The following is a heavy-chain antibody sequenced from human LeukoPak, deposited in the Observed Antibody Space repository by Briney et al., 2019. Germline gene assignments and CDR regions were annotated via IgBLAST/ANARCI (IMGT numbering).Heavy chain of an antibody. D-gene: IGHD3-9*01. CDR1: GFTFSSYG. Sequence: PGGSLRLSCAASGFTFSSYGMHWVRQAPGKGLEWVAVIWYDGSNKYYADSVKGRFTISRDNSKNTLYLQMNSLRAEDTAVYYCARDRDILTGSYYFDYWGQGTLVTVSS. CDR2: IWYDGSNK. V-gene: IGHV3-33*01. J-gene: IGHJ4*02. CDR3: ARDRDILTGSYYFDY.